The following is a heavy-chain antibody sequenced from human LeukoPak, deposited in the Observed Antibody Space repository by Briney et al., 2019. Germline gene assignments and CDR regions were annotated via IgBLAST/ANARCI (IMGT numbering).Heavy chain of an antibody. Sequence: SETLSLTCTVSGGSISSYYWNWIRQPPGKGLEWIGYIYYSGSTNYNPSLKSRVTISVDTSKNQFSLKLSSVTAADTAVYYCARLGSGDSSGYYWFDYWGQGTLVTVSS. CDR3: ARLGSGDSSGYYWFDY. J-gene: IGHJ4*02. CDR2: IYYSGST. D-gene: IGHD3-22*01. V-gene: IGHV4-59*08. CDR1: GGSISSYY.